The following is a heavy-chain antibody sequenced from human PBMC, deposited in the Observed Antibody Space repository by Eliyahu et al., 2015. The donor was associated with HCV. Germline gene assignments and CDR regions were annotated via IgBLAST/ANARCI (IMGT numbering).Heavy chain of an antibody. J-gene: IGHJ6*02. V-gene: IGHV3-11*01. Sequence: QVQLVESGGGLVKPGGXLRXSCAASGFTFSDXYMNWFRQAPRKGVEWVSYIGRSASTIFYADSVKGRFTISRDNAKNSLYLHMNSLRAEDTAVYYCGTGLLWFGEPLGGMDVWGQGTTVTVSS. CDR3: GTGLLWFGEPLGGMDV. D-gene: IGHD3-10*01. CDR1: GFTFSDXY. CDR2: IGRSASTI.